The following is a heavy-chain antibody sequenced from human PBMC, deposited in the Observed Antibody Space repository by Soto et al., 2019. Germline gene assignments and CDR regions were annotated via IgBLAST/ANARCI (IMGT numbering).Heavy chain of an antibody. CDR3: ARLDRVATKETYYYYGMDV. Sequence: GESLKISCKGSGYSFTSYWIGWVRQMPGKGLEWMGIIYPGDSDTRYSPSFQGQVTISADKSISTAYLQWSSLKASDTAMYYCARLDRVATKETYYYYGMDVWGQGATVTVSS. V-gene: IGHV5-51*01. D-gene: IGHD5-12*01. J-gene: IGHJ6*02. CDR2: IYPGDSDT. CDR1: GYSFTSYW.